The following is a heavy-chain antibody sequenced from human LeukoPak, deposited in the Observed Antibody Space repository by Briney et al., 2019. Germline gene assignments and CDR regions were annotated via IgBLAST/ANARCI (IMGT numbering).Heavy chain of an antibody. D-gene: IGHD2-15*01. V-gene: IGHV4-34*01. Sequence: SETLSLTFAVYGGSFSGYYCSCVRQPPGKGLGWVVEINHSGSTKYNPSLKSRVTISVDTSKNQFSLKLSSVTAADTAVYYCARAEQVVVAAIDYWGQGTRVAVSS. CDR2: INHSGST. CDR3: ARAEQVVVAAIDY. J-gene: IGHJ4*02. CDR1: GGSFSGYY.